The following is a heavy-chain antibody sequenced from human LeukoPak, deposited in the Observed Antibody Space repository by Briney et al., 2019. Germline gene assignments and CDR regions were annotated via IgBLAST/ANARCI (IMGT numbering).Heavy chain of an antibody. J-gene: IGHJ4*02. CDR3: GGGQGYSYGYPPNFDY. CDR1: GFTFSSYW. Sequence: GGSLRLSCAASGFTFSSYWMSWVRQAPGKGLEWVANIKQEGSEKYYVDSVKGRFTISRDNAKNSLYLQMNSLRAEDTAVYYCGGGQGYSYGYPPNFDYWGQGTLVTVSS. V-gene: IGHV3-7*04. CDR2: IKQEGSEK. D-gene: IGHD5-18*01.